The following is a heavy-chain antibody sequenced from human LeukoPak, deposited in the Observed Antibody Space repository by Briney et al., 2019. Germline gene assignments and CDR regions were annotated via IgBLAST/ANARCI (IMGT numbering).Heavy chain of an antibody. V-gene: IGHV3-23*01. J-gene: IGHJ6*03. Sequence: GGSLRLSCAASGFTFSSYGMSWVRQAPGKGLEWVSAISGSGGSTYYADSVKGRFTISRDNSKNTLYLQMNSLRAEDTAVYYCAKDPTYYYDSSGYYNYYYMDVWGKGTTVTISS. CDR1: GFTFSSYG. CDR2: ISGSGGST. D-gene: IGHD3-22*01. CDR3: AKDPTYYYDSSGYYNYYYMDV.